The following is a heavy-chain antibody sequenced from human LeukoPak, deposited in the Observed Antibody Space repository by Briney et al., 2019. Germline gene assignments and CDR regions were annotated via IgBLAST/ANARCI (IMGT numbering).Heavy chain of an antibody. CDR2: ITWNSGTI. J-gene: IGHJ3*02. CDR3: AKDVTGTGAFDI. D-gene: IGHD1-7*01. Sequence: GGSLRLSCAASGFTFDDYAMHWVRQGPGKGLEWVSGITWNSGTIGYADSVKGRFTISRDNAKNSLYLQMNSLRAEDTVLYYCAKDVTGTGAFDIWGQGTMVTVSS. CDR1: GFTFDDYA. V-gene: IGHV3-9*01.